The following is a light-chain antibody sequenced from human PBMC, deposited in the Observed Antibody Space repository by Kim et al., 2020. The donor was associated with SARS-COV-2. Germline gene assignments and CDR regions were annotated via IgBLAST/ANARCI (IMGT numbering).Light chain of an antibody. J-gene: IGLJ1*01. V-gene: IGLV2-14*03. CDR2: DVS. CDR1: SSEVGSYIY. CDR3: SSYTSSSTLYV. Sequence: QSITLSCTVTSSEVGSYIYVSWHQKHPGKAHKLKIYDVSNRPSGVSNRFSGSKSGNTASLSISGLQAEDEADYDCSSYTSSSTLYVFGTGTKVTVL.